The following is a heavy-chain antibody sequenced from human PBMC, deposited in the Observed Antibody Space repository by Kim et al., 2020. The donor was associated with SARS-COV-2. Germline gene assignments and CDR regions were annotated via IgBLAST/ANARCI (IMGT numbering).Heavy chain of an antibody. CDR2: IIGSGGAT. CDR3: AKGFGGDRAY. D-gene: IGHD2-21*01. Sequence: GGSLRLSCAASGFPFTGYTMNWVRQAPGKRLEWVSGIIGSGGATYYADSVKGRFTISRDNSKNTLYLHMNSLRADDTAVYYCAKGFGGDRAYWGQGTLVTVSS. J-gene: IGHJ4*02. CDR1: GFPFTGYT. V-gene: IGHV3-23*01.